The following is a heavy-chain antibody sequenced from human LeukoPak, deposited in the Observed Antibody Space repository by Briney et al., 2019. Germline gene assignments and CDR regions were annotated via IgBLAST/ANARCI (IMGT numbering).Heavy chain of an antibody. Sequence: PGGSLRLSCAASGFTFSSYAMHWVRQAPGKGLEWVAFVSYDGNNKYYADSVKGRFTVSRDNSKNTLSLQMNSLRGEDTAVYYCAKEDYSEILTDYHTGWYWGQGALVTVSS. CDR3: AKEDYSEILTDYHTGWY. CDR1: GFTFSSYA. D-gene: IGHD3-9*01. CDR2: VSYDGNNK. V-gene: IGHV3-30*18. J-gene: IGHJ4*02.